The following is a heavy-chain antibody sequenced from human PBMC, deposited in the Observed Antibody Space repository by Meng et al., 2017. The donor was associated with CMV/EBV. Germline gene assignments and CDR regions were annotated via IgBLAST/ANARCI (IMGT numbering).Heavy chain of an antibody. Sequence: VSVKVSCKASGYTFTGYYMHWVRQAPGQGLEWMGWINPNSGGTNYAQKFQGRVTMTRDTSISTAYMELSRLRSDDTAVYYCARDLTPLGGQKEQQLENDYWGQGTLVTVSS. CDR1: GYTFTGYY. D-gene: IGHD6-13*01. J-gene: IGHJ4*02. CDR2: INPNSGGT. V-gene: IGHV1-2*02. CDR3: ARDLTPLGGQKEQQLENDY.